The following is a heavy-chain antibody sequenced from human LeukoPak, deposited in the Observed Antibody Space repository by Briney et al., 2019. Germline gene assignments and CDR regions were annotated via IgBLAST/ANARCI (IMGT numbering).Heavy chain of an antibody. CDR1: GYSFTSYW. Sequence: GESLKISCKGSGYSFTSYWIGWVRQMPGKGLEWMGIIYPGDSDTRYSPSFQGQVTISADKSISTAYLQWSSLKASDTAMYYCARPVRGNRLWNAFDIWGQGTMVTVSS. D-gene: IGHD4-23*01. J-gene: IGHJ3*02. V-gene: IGHV5-51*01. CDR3: ARPVRGNRLWNAFDI. CDR2: IYPGDSDT.